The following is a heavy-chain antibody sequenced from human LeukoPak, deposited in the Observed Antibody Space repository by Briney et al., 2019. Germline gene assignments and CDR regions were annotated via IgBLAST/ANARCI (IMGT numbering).Heavy chain of an antibody. CDR1: GFTFSSYG. CDR3: AKVRKASGWCLDY. V-gene: IGHV3-30*02. D-gene: IGHD6-19*01. CDR2: IRYDGSNK. Sequence: GGSLRLSCAASGFTFSSYGMHWVRQAPGKGLEWVAFIRYDGSNKYYADSVKGRFTISRDNSKNTLYLQMNSLRAEDTAVYYCAKVRKASGWCLDYWGQGTLVTVSS. J-gene: IGHJ4*02.